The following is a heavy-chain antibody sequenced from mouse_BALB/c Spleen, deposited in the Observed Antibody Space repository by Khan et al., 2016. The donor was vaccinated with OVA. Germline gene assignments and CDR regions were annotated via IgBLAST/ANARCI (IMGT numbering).Heavy chain of an antibody. D-gene: IGHD2-2*01. Sequence: QVQLKQSGAELVKPGASVRLSCKASGYTFTSYYLYWVKQRPGQGLEWIGDINPSNGDTNFNEKFKSKATLTVDKSSSTAYIHLNSLTSEDSAVYYCTRSGYGSLAYWGQGTLVTVSA. CDR1: GYTFTSYY. V-gene: IGHV1-53*01. CDR2: INPSNGDT. J-gene: IGHJ3*01. CDR3: TRSGYGSLAY.